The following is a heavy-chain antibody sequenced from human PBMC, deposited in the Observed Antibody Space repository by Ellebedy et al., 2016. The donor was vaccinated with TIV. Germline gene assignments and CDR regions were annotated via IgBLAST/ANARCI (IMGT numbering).Heavy chain of an antibody. J-gene: IGHJ2*01. CDR3: ASRGYFDL. V-gene: IGHV4-4*07. Sequence: MPSETLSLTCTVSGGSISSYSWSWIRQPAGEGLEWIGRIFTSGSTNFNPSLKSRVTISLDTSQNQFSLKLASVTAADTAVYYCASRGYFDLWGRGTLVTVSS. CDR2: IFTSGST. CDR1: GGSISSYS.